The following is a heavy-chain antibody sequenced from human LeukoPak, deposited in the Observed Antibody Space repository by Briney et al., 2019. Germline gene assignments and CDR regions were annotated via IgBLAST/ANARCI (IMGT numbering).Heavy chain of an antibody. D-gene: IGHD3-10*01. CDR3: AKDLGLRAYHCYGMDV. J-gene: IGHJ6*02. V-gene: IGHV3-33*06. Sequence: PGGSLRLSCAASGFTFSSYGMHWVRQAPGKGLEWVAVIWYDGSNKYYADSVKGRFTISRDNSKNTLYLQMNSLRAEDTAVYYCAKDLGLRAYHCYGMDVWGQGTTVTVSS. CDR2: IWYDGSNK. CDR1: GFTFSSYG.